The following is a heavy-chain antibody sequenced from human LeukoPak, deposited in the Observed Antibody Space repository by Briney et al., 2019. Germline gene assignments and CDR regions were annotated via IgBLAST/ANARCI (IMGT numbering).Heavy chain of an antibody. Sequence: GGSLRLSCAASGFTFNTHWMHWVRQAPGKGLVWVSRINTDGSTTNYADSVKGRFTFSRDISKNTLYLQMNGLRTEDTAMYYCARDAPQVPAAGVLASWGQGTLVTVSS. J-gene: IGHJ5*02. D-gene: IGHD6-13*01. CDR2: INTDGSTT. V-gene: IGHV3-74*01. CDR1: GFTFNTHW. CDR3: ARDAPQVPAAGVLAS.